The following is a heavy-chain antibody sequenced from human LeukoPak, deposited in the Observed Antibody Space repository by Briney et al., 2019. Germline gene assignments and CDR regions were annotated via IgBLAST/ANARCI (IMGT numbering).Heavy chain of an antibody. CDR3: ARDREYSSGYIFPS. D-gene: IGHD3-22*01. V-gene: IGHV1-2*02. Sequence: ASVTVSCKASGYTFTGYYMHWVRQAPGQGLEWMGWINPNSGGTNYAQKFQGRVTMTRDTSISTAYMELSRLRSDDTAVYYCARDREYSSGYIFPSWGRGTLVTVSS. CDR1: GYTFTGYY. J-gene: IGHJ5*02. CDR2: INPNSGGT.